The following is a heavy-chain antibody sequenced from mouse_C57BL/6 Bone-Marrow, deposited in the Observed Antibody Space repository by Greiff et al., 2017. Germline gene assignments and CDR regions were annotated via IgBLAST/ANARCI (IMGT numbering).Heavy chain of an antibody. CDR1: GFTFSSYG. D-gene: IGHD2-5*01. CDR3: ARHSNSWFAY. V-gene: IGHV5-6*01. CDR2: ISSGGSYT. J-gene: IGHJ3*01. Sequence: EVQLVESGGGLVKPGGSLKLSCAASGFTFSSYGMSWVRQTPDKRLEWVATISSGGSYTYYPDSVKGRFTISRDNAKNTLYLQMSSLKSEDTAMYYCARHSNSWFAYWGQGTLVTVSA.